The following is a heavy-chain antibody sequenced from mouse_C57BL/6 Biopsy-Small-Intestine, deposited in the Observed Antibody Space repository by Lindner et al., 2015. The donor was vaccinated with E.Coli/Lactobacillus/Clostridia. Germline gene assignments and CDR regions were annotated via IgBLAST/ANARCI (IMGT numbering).Heavy chain of an antibody. V-gene: IGHV14-3*02. Sequence: VQLQESGTELVRPGASVTLSCTASGFNIKDDYIHWVKQRPEQGLEWIGRIDPANGKTKYVPKFQDKATMTADTSSNTAYLQLNSLTSDDTAVYYCARDSNFFHYWFFDVWGAGTTVTVSS. J-gene: IGHJ1*01. D-gene: IGHD2-5*01. CDR3: ARDSNFFHYWFFDV. CDR1: GFNIKDDY. CDR2: IDPANGKT.